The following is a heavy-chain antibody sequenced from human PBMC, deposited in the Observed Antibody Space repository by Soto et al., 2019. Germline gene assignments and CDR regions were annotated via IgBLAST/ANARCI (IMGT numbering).Heavy chain of an antibody. V-gene: IGHV4-30-2*01. CDR1: GGSISSGGYS. CDR3: ARTQSYSGSGNYRNLMFDP. J-gene: IGHJ5*02. D-gene: IGHD3-10*01. CDR2: SYDGGTF. Sequence: TLTLTCAVSGGSISSGGYSWIWIRQPPGKGLEWIGNSYDGGTFHYNPSLKTLLTVSLDMSKNQFSLTLNSMTAADTALYYCARTQSYSGSGNYRNLMFDPSGQGIKVT.